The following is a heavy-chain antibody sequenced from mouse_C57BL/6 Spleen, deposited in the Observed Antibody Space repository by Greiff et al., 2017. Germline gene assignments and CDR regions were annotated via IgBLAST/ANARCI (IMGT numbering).Heavy chain of an antibody. D-gene: IGHD1-1*01. CDR3: ARYYGSCYYWFAY. CDR2: IYPGDGDT. V-gene: IGHV1-82*01. CDR1: GYAFSSSW. Sequence: QVQLQQSGPELVKPGASVKISCKASGYAFSSSWMNWVKQRPGKGLEWIGRIYPGDGDTNCNGKFKGKSTLTADKSSSTAYMQLSSLTSDDSAVYLCARYYGSCYYWFAYWGQGTLVTVSA. J-gene: IGHJ3*01.